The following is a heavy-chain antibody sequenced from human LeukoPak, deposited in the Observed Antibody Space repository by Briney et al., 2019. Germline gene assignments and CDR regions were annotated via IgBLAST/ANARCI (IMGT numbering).Heavy chain of an antibody. CDR3: ARDSVITFGGVLNWFDP. CDR2: INPNSGGT. D-gene: IGHD3-16*01. V-gene: IGHV1-2*02. J-gene: IGHJ5*02. Sequence: GASVKVSCKASGYTFTGYYMHWVRQAPGQGLEWMGWINPNSGGTNYAQKFQGRVTMTRDTSISTAYMELSGLRSDDTAVYYCARDSVITFGGVLNWFDPWGQGTLVTVSS. CDR1: GYTFTGYY.